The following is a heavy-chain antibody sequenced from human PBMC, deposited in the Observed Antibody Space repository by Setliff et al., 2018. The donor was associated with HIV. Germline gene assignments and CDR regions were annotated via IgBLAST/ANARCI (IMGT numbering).Heavy chain of an antibody. CDR2: MSPKSGNT. Sequence: ASVKVSCKASGYIFTSYDIHWVRQATGQGLEWMGRMSPKSGNTGNTQKFRGRITMTRDTSTNTAYMELSSLTSDDTTVYYCARGLNVLSGYTWVVWGQGTPVTVSS. D-gene: IGHD3-3*01. CDR3: ARGLNVLSGYTWVV. V-gene: IGHV1-8*02. J-gene: IGHJ4*02. CDR1: GYIFTSYD.